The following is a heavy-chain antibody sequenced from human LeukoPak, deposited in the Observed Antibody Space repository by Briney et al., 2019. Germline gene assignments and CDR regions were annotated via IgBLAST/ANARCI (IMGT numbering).Heavy chain of an antibody. CDR1: GGSINTYY. D-gene: IGHD6-13*01. J-gene: IGHJ4*02. CDR3: ARHKTAPKTLRNSSSWYRSKTASYYFDY. Sequence: SETLSLTCTVSGGSINTYYWSWIRQPPGKGLEWIGYIYYTGTSGSTNYNPSLKSRVTISVDTSKNQFSLKLSSVTAADTAVYYCARHKTAPKTLRNSSSWYRSKTASYYFDYWGQGTLVTVSS. CDR2: IYYTGTSGST. V-gene: IGHV4-59*08.